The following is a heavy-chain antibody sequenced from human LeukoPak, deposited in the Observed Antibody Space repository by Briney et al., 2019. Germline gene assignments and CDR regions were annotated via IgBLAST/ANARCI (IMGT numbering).Heavy chain of an antibody. V-gene: IGHV1-69*13. CDR3: ARGLLVNTDYGGNDNDAFDI. J-gene: IGHJ3*02. CDR1: GGTFSSYA. CDR2: IIPIFGTA. D-gene: IGHD4-23*01. Sequence: SVKVSCKASGGTFSSYAISWVRQAPGQGLEWMGGIIPIFGTANYAQKFQGRVTITADESTSTAYMELSSLRSEDTAVYYCARGLLVNTDYGGNDNDAFDIWGQGTMVTVSS.